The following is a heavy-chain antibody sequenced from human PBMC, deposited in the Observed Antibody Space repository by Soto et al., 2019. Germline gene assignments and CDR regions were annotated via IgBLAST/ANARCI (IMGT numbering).Heavy chain of an antibody. Sequence: PGGSLRLSCTASGFTFGDYAMSWVRQAPGKGLEWVGFIRSKAYGGTTEYAASVKGRSTISRDDSKSIAYLQMNSLKTEDTAVYYCIREDWGYYGMDVWGQGTTVTVSS. CDR2: IRSKAYGGTT. J-gene: IGHJ6*02. D-gene: IGHD3-16*01. CDR3: IREDWGYYGMDV. CDR1: GFTFGDYA. V-gene: IGHV3-49*04.